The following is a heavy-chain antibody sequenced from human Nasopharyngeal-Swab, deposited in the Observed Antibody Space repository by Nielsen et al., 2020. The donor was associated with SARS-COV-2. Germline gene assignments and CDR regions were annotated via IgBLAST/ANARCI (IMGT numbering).Heavy chain of an antibody. D-gene: IGHD1-1*01. V-gene: IGHV3-33*01. J-gene: IGHJ6*02. CDR2: IWYDGSNK. CDR3: ARGNWNDYYYGMDV. Sequence: GGSLRLSCAASGFTFSSYGMHWVRQAPGKGLEWVAVIWYDGSNKYYADSVKGRSTISRDNSKNTLYLQMNSLRAEDTAVYYCARGNWNDYYYGMDVWGQGTTVTVSS. CDR1: GFTFSSYG.